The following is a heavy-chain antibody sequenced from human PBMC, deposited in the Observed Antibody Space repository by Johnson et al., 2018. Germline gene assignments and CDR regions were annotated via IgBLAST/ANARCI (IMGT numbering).Heavy chain of an antibody. Sequence: QVQLVQSGGGVVQPGGSLRLSCAASGFAFSTYGMHWVRQAPGKGLEWVAVIANDGGAIYYADSMQGRFTISRDKSMYVLYLEINSLRGEDTAVYYCATRRYNWNDVPQYMGVWCKGTTVAVSS. V-gene: IGHV3-30*03. D-gene: IGHD1-20*01. CDR2: IANDGGAI. J-gene: IGHJ6*03. CDR1: GFAFSTYG. CDR3: ATRRYNWNDVPQYMGV.